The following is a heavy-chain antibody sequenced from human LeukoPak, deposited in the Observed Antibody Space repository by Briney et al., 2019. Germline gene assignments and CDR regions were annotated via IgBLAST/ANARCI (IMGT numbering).Heavy chain of an antibody. J-gene: IGHJ6*02. CDR3: ASRDYYGSGAHYYGMDF. CDR1: GGSISSSSYY. Sequence: SETLSLTCTGSGGSISSSSYYWGWIRQPPGKGLEWIGSIYYSGSTYYNPSLKSRVTISVDTSKNQFSLKLSSVTAADTAVYYCASRDYYGSGAHYYGMDFWGQGTTVTVSS. V-gene: IGHV4-39*07. D-gene: IGHD3-10*01. CDR2: IYYSGST.